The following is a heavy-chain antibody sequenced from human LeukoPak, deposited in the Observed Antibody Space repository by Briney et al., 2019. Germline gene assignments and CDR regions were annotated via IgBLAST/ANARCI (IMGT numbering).Heavy chain of an antibody. V-gene: IGHV3-23*01. D-gene: IGHD2-2*01. J-gene: IGHJ4*02. Sequence: PGGSLRLSCAASGFTFSSYAMSWVRQAPGKGLEWVSAISGSGGSTYYADSVKGRFTISRDNSKNTLYLQMNSLRAEDTAVCYCAPQPDIVVVPAAMDYWGQGTLVTVSS. CDR3: APQPDIVVVPAAMDY. CDR2: ISGSGGST. CDR1: GFTFSSYA.